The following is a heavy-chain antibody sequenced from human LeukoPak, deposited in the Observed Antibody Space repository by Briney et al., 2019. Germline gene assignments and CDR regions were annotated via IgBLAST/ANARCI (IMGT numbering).Heavy chain of an antibody. J-gene: IGHJ4*02. Sequence: PSETLSLTCTVSGGSISNYYWSWIRQPPGKGLEWTGYIYHSGSVNYNPSLKSRVTISVDTTNNQFSLKLNSVTAADTAVYYCARGGGFGSPPAYWGQGTLVTVSS. CDR1: GGSISNYY. V-gene: IGHV4-59*01. D-gene: IGHD3-10*01. CDR3: ARGGGFGSPPAY. CDR2: IYHSGSV.